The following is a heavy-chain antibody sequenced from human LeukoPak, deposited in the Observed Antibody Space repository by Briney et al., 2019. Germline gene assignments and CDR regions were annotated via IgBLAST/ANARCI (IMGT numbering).Heavy chain of an antibody. D-gene: IGHD2-21*02. Sequence: GASVKVSCKASGYIFTNYYMHWVRQAPGQGLEWMGWISAYNGNTNYAQKLQGRVTMTTDTSTSTAYMELRSLRSDDTAVYYCARARAAYCGGDCYFGNWGQGTLVTVSS. CDR3: ARARAAYCGGDCYFGN. CDR2: ISAYNGNT. CDR1: GYIFTNYY. V-gene: IGHV1-18*04. J-gene: IGHJ4*02.